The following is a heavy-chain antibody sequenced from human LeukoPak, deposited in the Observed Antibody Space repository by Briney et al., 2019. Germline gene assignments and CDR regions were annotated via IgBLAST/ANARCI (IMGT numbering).Heavy chain of an antibody. Sequence: GGSLRLSCAASGFTFSSYAMSWVRQAPGKGLEWVSAISGSGGSTYYADSVKGRFTISRDNSKNTLYLQMNSPRAEDTAVYYCAKDRGSSWYGGMDWFDPWGQGTLVTVSS. J-gene: IGHJ5*02. V-gene: IGHV3-23*01. CDR1: GFTFSSYA. CDR3: AKDRGSSWYGGMDWFDP. CDR2: ISGSGGST. D-gene: IGHD6-13*01.